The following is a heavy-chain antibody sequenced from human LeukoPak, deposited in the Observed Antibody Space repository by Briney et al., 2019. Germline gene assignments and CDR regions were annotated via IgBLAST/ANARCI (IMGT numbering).Heavy chain of an antibody. CDR2: IYRDGST. J-gene: IGHJ4*02. D-gene: IGHD6-13*01. Sequence: PGGSLRLSCAASGFTVSSNYMNWVRQAPGKGLEWVSVIYRDGSTYYADSVKGRFTISRDNFKNTLYLQMNSLKAEDTAVYYCAGYSSSWYLFDYWGQGTLVTVSS. CDR3: AGYSSSWYLFDY. V-gene: IGHV3-66*01. CDR1: GFTVSSNY.